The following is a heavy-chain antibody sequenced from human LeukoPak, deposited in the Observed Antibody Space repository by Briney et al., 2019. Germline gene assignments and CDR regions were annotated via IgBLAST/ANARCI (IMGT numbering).Heavy chain of an antibody. CDR1: GFTFTNYA. CDR2: VSGSGDNT. D-gene: IGHD6-19*01. J-gene: IGHJ4*02. Sequence: GGSLRLSCVASGFTFTNYAMSWVRQAPGEGLEWVSGVSGSGDNTYYADSVKGRFTISRDNSEKTLYLQMNSLRAEDTAIYYCAHLGQWLAQFDYWGQGTLVTVSS. V-gene: IGHV3-23*01. CDR3: AHLGQWLAQFDY.